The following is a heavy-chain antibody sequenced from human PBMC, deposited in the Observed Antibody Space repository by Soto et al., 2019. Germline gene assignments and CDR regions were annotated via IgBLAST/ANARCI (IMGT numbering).Heavy chain of an antibody. CDR3: GRDLGESAVGGDY. CDR2: ISYDGRNT. D-gene: IGHD6-19*01. J-gene: IGHJ4*02. V-gene: IGHV3-30*03. Sequence: QVQLVESGGGVVQPGGSLRLSCVASGFTFSRQGMHWVRQAPGKGLEWVAVISYDGRNTYYADPVEGRFTISRDSSQNTLYRQMNSVRGDDTAVYYCGRDLGESAVGGDYWGQGTLV. CDR1: GFTFSRQG.